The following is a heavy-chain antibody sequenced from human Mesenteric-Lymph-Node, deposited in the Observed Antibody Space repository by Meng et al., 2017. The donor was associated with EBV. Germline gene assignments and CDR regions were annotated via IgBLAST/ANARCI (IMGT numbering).Heavy chain of an antibody. CDR1: GASVSSYTHY. CDR2: SYYSGST. V-gene: IGHV4-61*01. Sequence: QGQLQEPGPGLGKASETLSLTCTVSGASVSSYTHYWSWIRQPPGKGLEWIGYSYYSGSTSYNPSLTTRVTISVDTSKNQFSLKLNSVTAADTAVYYCARAVAGDWYFDLWGRGTLVTVSS. CDR3: ARAVAGDWYFDL. D-gene: IGHD6-19*01. J-gene: IGHJ2*01.